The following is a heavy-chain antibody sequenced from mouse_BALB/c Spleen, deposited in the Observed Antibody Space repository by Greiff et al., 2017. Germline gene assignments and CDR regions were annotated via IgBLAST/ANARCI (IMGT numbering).Heavy chain of an antibody. CDR2: ISSGSSTI. Sequence: EVMLVESGGGLVQPGGSRKLSCAASGFTFSSFGMHWVRQAPEKGLEWVAYISSGSSTIYYADTVKGRFTISRDNTKNTLFLQMTSLRSEDTAMYDCARRGYDRSWFAYWGQGTLVTVSA. CDR1: GFTFSSFG. V-gene: IGHV5-17*02. D-gene: IGHD2-14*01. J-gene: IGHJ3*01. CDR3: ARRGYDRSWFAY.